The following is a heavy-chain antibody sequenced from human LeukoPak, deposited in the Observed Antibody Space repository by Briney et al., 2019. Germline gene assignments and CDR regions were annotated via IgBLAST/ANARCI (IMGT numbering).Heavy chain of an antibody. J-gene: IGHJ4*02. Sequence: GGTLRLSCAASGFTFSNYGLSWVRQAPGKGLEWVSGITGSGGSTYYADSVKGRFTISRDNSKNTLYLQMNSLRDEDTAIYYCARVERLLFFLKWGQGTLVTVSS. CDR3: ARVERLLFFLK. D-gene: IGHD3-3*01. CDR2: ITGSGGST. V-gene: IGHV3-23*01. CDR1: GFTFSNYG.